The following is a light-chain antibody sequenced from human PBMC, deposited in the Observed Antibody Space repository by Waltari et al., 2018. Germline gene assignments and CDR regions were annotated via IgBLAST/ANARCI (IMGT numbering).Light chain of an antibody. Sequence: IQMSQSPSSLSASVGDRVTITCRASQGISSYLNWYQQKPGKAPKLLIYYANSLASGVPSRFSGSGSGTEFTLTISSLQPEDFSTYYCQQGNSNPYSFGQGTKVEIK. J-gene: IGKJ2*03. CDR2: YAN. CDR3: QQGNSNPYS. V-gene: IGKV1-13*02. CDR1: QGISSY.